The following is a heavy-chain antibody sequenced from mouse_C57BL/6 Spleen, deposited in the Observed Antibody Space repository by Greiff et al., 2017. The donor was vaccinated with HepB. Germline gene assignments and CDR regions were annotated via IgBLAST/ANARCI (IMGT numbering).Heavy chain of an antibody. J-gene: IGHJ4*01. CDR3: ASGDYYGSSYEDYYAMDY. Sequence: QVQLQQSGAELMKPGASVKLSCKATGYTFTGYWIEWVKQRPGHGLEWIGEILPGSGSTNYNGKFKGKATLTADKSSSTAYMQLSSLTSEDSAVYFCASGDYYGSSYEDYYAMDYWGQGTSVTVSS. CDR2: ILPGSGST. V-gene: IGHV1-9*01. D-gene: IGHD1-1*01. CDR1: GYTFTGYW.